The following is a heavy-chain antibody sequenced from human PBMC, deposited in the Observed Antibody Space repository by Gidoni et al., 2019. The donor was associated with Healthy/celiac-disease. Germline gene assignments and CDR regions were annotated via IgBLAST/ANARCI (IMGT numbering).Heavy chain of an antibody. CDR3: ARDLPVVPAAIKGFDY. D-gene: IGHD2-2*02. CDR1: GYTYTSSG. CDR2: ISAYNGNT. Sequence: QVQLVQSGAEVKKPGASVKVSCKASGYTYTSSGISWVRQAPGQELEWMGWISAYNGNTNHAQKLQGRVTMTTDTSTSTAYMELRSLRSDDTAVYYCARDLPVVPAAIKGFDYWGQGTLVTVSS. V-gene: IGHV1-18*01. J-gene: IGHJ4*02.